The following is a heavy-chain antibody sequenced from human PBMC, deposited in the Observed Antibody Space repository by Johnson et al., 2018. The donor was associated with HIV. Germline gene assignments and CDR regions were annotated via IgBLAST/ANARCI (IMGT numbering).Heavy chain of an antibody. CDR3: ARIDYSNYEEAFDI. D-gene: IGHD4-11*01. V-gene: IGHV3-66*01. CDR1: GFTVSSNY. CDR2: IYSGGST. Sequence: VQLVESGGGSVQPGGSLRLSCSASGFTVSSNYMSWVRQAPGTGLEWVSVIYSGGSTYYADSVKVRFTISRDNSKNTLYLQMNSLRAEDTAVYYCARIDYSNYEEAFDIWGQGTMVTVSS. J-gene: IGHJ3*02.